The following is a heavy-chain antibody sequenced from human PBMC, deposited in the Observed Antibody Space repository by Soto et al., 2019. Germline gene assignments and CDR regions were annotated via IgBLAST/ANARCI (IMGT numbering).Heavy chain of an antibody. CDR3: ARKQSGTMSXS. J-gene: IGHJ5*02. D-gene: IGHD1-1*01. CDR2: IYSGGSA. CDR1: GASISPGSYY. V-gene: IGHV4-39*01. Sequence: SETLSLTCTVSGASISPGSYYWAWIRQPPGQGLEWIGTIYSGGSAYYNPSLNCRVTMSIDMSKNQLSLEVRSVTAADTAMYYCARKQSGTMSXSWGPGTLVTVSS.